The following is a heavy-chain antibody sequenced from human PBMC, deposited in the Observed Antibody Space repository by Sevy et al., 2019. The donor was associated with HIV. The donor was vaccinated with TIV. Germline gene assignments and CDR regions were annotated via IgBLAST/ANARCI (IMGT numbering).Heavy chain of an antibody. J-gene: IGHJ6*02. D-gene: IGHD2-15*01. CDR2: IRGSGGST. Sequence: GGSLRLSCAASGFTFSTDAMSWVHQAPGKGLEWVSAIRGSGGSTYYADSLKGRFTIFRDNSKNTLSLQMNSLRAEDTAVYYCARGDRTFYGLDVWGQGTTVTVSS. CDR1: GFTFSTDA. CDR3: ARGDRTFYGLDV. V-gene: IGHV3-23*01.